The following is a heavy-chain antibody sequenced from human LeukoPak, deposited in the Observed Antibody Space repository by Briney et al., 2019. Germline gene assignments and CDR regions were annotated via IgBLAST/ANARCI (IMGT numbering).Heavy chain of an antibody. CDR1: GFTLGSYA. CDR3: VSPGYYGSGRSDP. CDR2: TSGSGATT. J-gene: IGHJ5*02. D-gene: IGHD3-10*01. V-gene: IGHV3-23*01. Sequence: GGSLRLSCAVSGFTLGSYAMSWVRQAPGKGPEWVSATSGSGATTYYADSVKGRFAISRDNSNNTLYLQMNSLRADDTAVYYCVSPGYYGSGRSDPWGQGTLVTVSS.